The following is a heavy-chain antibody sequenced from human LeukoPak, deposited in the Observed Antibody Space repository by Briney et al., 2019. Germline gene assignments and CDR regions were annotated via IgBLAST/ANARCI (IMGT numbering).Heavy chain of an antibody. CDR2: ISYDGSNK. CDR3: AKGGWFGELPYYYFDY. D-gene: IGHD3-10*01. CDR1: GFTFSSYG. J-gene: IGHJ4*02. V-gene: IGHV3-30*18. Sequence: PGRSLRLSCAASGFTFSSYGMHWVRQAPGKGLEWVAVISYDGSNKYYADSVKGRFTISRDNSKNTLYLQMNSLRAEDTAVYYCAKGGWFGELPYYYFDYWGQGTLVTVSS.